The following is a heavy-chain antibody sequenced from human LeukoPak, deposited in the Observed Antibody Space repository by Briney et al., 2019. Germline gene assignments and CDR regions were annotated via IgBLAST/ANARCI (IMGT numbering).Heavy chain of an antibody. J-gene: IGHJ6*03. Sequence: GGSLRLSCVASGFTFSTYAMSWVRQAPGKGLEWVSAISGGGGGTYYSDSVKGRFTISRDNSKNTLYLQMNSLRAEDTAVYYCARDKGTVTPRGYYYYMDVWGRGTSVTVSS. CDR2: ISGGGGGT. D-gene: IGHD4-11*01. CDR1: GFTFSTYA. V-gene: IGHV3-23*01. CDR3: ARDKGTVTPRGYYYYMDV.